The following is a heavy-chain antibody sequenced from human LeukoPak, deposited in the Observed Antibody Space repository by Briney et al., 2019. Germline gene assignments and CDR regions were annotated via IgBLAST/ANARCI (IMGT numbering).Heavy chain of an antibody. V-gene: IGHV7-4-1*02. CDR2: VNTNTGNP. D-gene: IGHD3-10*01. Sequence: GASVKVSCKASGYIFTSYAMNWVRQAPGQGLEWMGLVNTNTGNPTYAQGFTGRFVFSLDTSVSTAYLQISSLKAEDTAVYYCARNLMVRGVIMIDYWGQGTLVTVSS. CDR3: ARNLMVRGVIMIDY. J-gene: IGHJ4*02. CDR1: GYIFTSYA.